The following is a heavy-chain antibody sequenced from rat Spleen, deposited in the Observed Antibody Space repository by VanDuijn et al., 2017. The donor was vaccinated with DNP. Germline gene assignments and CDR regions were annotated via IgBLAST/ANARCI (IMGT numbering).Heavy chain of an antibody. V-gene: IGHV3-3*01. CDR1: GYSITSSYR. D-gene: IGHD1-11*01. J-gene: IGHJ2*01. CDR3: ARGPNYGSYADYFDY. CDR2: INSAGST. Sequence: EVQLQESGPGLVKPSQSLSLTCSVTGYSITSSYRWNWIRKFPGNKLEWMGYINSAGSTNYNPSLKSRISITRDTSKNQFFLQVNSVTTEDTAIYYCARGPNYGSYADYFDYWGQGVMVTVSS.